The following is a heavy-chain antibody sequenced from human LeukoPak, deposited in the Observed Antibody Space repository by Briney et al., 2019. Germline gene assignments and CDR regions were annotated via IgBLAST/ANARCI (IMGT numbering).Heavy chain of an antibody. D-gene: IGHD6-13*01. Sequence: GASVKVSCKASVYTFTGYYIHWVRQAPGQGLEWMGWINPNSGGTNFAQKFQGRVTMTRDTSIYTAYMERNWLRSDDTAVYYCGVYSSSWRAFDYWGQGTLVTVSS. CDR1: VYTFTGYY. J-gene: IGHJ4*02. CDR3: GVYSSSWRAFDY. CDR2: INPNSGGT. V-gene: IGHV1-2*02.